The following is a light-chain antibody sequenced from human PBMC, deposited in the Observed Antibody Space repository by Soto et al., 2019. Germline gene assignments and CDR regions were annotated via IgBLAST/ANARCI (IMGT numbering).Light chain of an antibody. CDR1: SSNIGSFYD. V-gene: IGLV1-40*01. J-gene: IGLJ2*01. CDR3: QSYDNSLNHVV. CDR2: GAN. Sequence: QSVLTQPPSVSGAPGQRVTIPCTGSSSNIGSFYDVHWYQQLPGTVPKLLISGANNRPSGVPDRFSGSKSGTAASLAITGLQAADAADYYCQSYDNSLNHVVFGGGTKLTVL.